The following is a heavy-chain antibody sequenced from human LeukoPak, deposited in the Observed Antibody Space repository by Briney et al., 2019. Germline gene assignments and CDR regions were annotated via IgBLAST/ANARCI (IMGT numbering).Heavy chain of an antibody. D-gene: IGHD3-10*01. Sequence: GGSLRLSCAASGFIFHDSVMHWVRQAPGKGLEWVSGVSKKSDYMAYADSVKGRFTISRDNAKNSLYLQMNSLRAEDTALYYCAKERYDGSGAAYDNWGQGTLVTVSS. J-gene: IGHJ4*02. V-gene: IGHV3-9*01. CDR3: AKERYDGSGAAYDN. CDR1: GFIFHDSV. CDR2: VSKKSDYM.